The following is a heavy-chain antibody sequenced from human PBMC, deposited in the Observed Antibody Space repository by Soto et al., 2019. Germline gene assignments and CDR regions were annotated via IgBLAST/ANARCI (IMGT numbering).Heavy chain of an antibody. Sequence: QVQLVQSGAEVKKPGSLLKVSCKASGATYSPFIAYAISWLRQAPGQGLEWMGSIIPLGSSQHYAEGFQGSATISADSSTFTVSLELTNLTSDDSAVYCCARSRDRCGDDCYSVYAAFDLWGQGTAVTVSS. J-gene: IGHJ3*01. D-gene: IGHD2-21*02. CDR2: IIPLGSSQ. CDR1: GATYSPFIAYA. V-gene: IGHV1-69*04. CDR3: ARSRDRCGDDCYSVYAAFDL.